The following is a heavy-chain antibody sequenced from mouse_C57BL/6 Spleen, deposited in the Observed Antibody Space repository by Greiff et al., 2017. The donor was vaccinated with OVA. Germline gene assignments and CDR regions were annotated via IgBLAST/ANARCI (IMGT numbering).Heavy chain of an antibody. CDR3: ASPVATRYFDV. J-gene: IGHJ1*03. CDR1: GYTFTSYW. Sequence: VQLQQPGAELVKPGASVKLSCKASGYTFTSYWMHWVKQRPGRGLEWIGWIDPNSGGTKYNETCKSKATLTVDKPSSTAYMQLSSLTSEDSAVYYWASPVATRYFDVWGTGTTVTVSS. V-gene: IGHV1-72*01. CDR2: IDPNSGGT. D-gene: IGHD1-1*01.